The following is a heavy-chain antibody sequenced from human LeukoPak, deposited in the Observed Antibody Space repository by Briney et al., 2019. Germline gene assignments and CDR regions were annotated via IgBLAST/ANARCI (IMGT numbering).Heavy chain of an antibody. Sequence: SEILSLTCTVSGGSIRSSYYYWGWIRQPPGKGLEWIGSIYDSGSTYYNPSLKSRVTISVDTSKNQFSLKLNSVTAADTAVYYCARHYGHWGQGTLVTVSS. CDR1: GGSIRSSYYY. J-gene: IGHJ4*02. CDR2: IYDSGST. CDR3: ARHYGH. V-gene: IGHV4-39*01. D-gene: IGHD3-10*01.